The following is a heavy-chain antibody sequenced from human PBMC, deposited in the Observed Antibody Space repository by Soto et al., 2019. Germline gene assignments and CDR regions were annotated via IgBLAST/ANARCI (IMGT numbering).Heavy chain of an antibody. V-gene: IGHV3-23*01. Sequence: GGSLRLSCAASGFTFSSYAMSWVRQAPGKGLEWVSAISGSGGNTYYADSVKGRFTISRDNAKNTLYLQMNSLRAEDTAVYYCARDRSGGWEVGWFDPWGQGTLVTVSS. CDR3: ARDRSGGWEVGWFDP. J-gene: IGHJ5*02. D-gene: IGHD6-25*01. CDR2: ISGSGGNT. CDR1: GFTFSSYA.